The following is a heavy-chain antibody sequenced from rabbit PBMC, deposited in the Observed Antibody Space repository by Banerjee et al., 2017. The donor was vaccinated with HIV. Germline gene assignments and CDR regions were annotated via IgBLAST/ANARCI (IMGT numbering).Heavy chain of an antibody. J-gene: IGHJ4*01. D-gene: IGHD6-1*01. Sequence: QEQLEESGGDLVKPEGSLTLTCTASGFTFSSTYWICWVRQAPGKGPEWIACIDAGSGSAYYANWLNGRFTISKTSSTTVDLKMTSLTAADTATYFCARDGGYADYGYALNLWGPGTLVTVS. CDR3: ARDGGYADYGYALNL. CDR2: IDAGSGSA. V-gene: IGHV1S45*01. CDR1: GFTFSSTYW.